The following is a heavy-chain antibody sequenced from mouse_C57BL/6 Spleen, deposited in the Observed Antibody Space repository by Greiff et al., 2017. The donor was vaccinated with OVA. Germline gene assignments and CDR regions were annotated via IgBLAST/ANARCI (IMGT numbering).Heavy chain of an antibody. Sequence: VKLVESGPGLVQPSQCLSITCTVSGFSLTSYGVHWVRQSPGKGLEWLGVIWSGGSTGYNAAFISRLGISKGNSKSQVFFKKNSLQAYDTAIYYCARIYNDYDGFAYWGQGTLVTDSA. CDR2: IWSGGST. V-gene: IGHV2-2*01. J-gene: IGHJ3*01. D-gene: IGHD2-4*01. CDR1: GFSLTSYG. CDR3: ARIYNDYDGFAY.